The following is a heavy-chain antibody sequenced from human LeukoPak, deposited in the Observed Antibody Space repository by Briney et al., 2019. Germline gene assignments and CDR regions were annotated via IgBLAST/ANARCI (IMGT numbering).Heavy chain of an antibody. CDR2: ISGSGAST. CDR3: AKGSRGYTNYYFDY. V-gene: IGHV3-23*01. CDR1: GFSFSGYA. Sequence: PGGSLRLSCASSGFSFSGYAMIWVRQAPGKGLELVSTISGSGASTFYADSVRGRFITSKDIPSNIVYLQMNSLRAEDTAVYYCAKGSRGYTNYYFDYWGQGTLVIVSS. J-gene: IGHJ4*02. D-gene: IGHD2-2*02.